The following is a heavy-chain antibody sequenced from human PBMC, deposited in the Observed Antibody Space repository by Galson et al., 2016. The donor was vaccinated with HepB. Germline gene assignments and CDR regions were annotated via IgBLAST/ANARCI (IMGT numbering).Heavy chain of an antibody. Sequence: SLRLSCAASGFDFDNYYMSWIRQAPGKGLESISYITFAAGGTFYADSVKGRFTISRDNAKNTLFLQMNDLRSEDTATYYCASQLGRRAGFDSWGQGVLVSVSS. CDR2: ITFAAGGT. D-gene: IGHD3-16*01. CDR3: ASQLGRRAGFDS. J-gene: IGHJ4*02. CDR1: GFDFDNYY. V-gene: IGHV3-11*01.